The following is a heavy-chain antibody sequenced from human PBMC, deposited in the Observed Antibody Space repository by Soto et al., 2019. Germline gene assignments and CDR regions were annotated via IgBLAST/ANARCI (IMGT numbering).Heavy chain of an antibody. CDR1: GYSITNNG. CDR3: GKDIRSGSIDY. CDR2: IWAHGNDQ. V-gene: IGHV3-33*06. J-gene: IGHJ4*02. Sequence: QVRLVQSGGGVVQPGRSLTLSCAASGYSITNNGMHWFRQAPGKGLEWVELIWAHGNDQYYADSVKGRFTVSRDTSTNTVYLQMNSLRAEDTARYYCGKDIRSGSIDYWGQGTLVTVSS. D-gene: IGHD1-1*01.